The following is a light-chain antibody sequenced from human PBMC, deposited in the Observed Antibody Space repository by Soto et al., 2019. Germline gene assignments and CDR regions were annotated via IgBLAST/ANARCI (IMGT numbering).Light chain of an antibody. J-gene: IGLJ2*01. CDR1: SSNIGSNT. V-gene: IGLV1-44*01. CDR2: SNN. Sequence: QSVLTQPPSASGTPGQRGTISCSGSSSNIGSNTVYWYQQLPGTAPKLLIYSNNQRPSGVPDRFSGSKSGTSASLAISGLLSEDEADYYCAAWDDSPNGVVFGGGTQLTVL. CDR3: AAWDDSPNGVV.